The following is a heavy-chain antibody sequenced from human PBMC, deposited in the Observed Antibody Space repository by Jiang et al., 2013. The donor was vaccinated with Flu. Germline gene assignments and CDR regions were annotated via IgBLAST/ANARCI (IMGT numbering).Heavy chain of an antibody. Sequence: GAEVKKPGASVKVSCKASGYTFTSYGISWVRQAPGQGLEWMGWISAYNGNTNYAQKLQGRVTMTTDTSTSTAYMELRSLRSDDTAVYYCASLPLQSEYSSGWDERYYYYGMDVWGPRDHGHRLL. CDR3: ASLPLQSEYSSGWDERYYYYGMDV. CDR1: GYTFTSYG. D-gene: IGHD6-19*01. J-gene: IGHJ6*01. CDR2: ISAYNGNT. V-gene: IGHV1-18*01.